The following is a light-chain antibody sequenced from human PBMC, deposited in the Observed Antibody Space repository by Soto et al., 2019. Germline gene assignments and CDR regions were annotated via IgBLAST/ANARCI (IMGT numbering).Light chain of an antibody. V-gene: IGKV3-11*01. CDR3: QQRSNWPPRT. CDR2: DAS. J-gene: IGKJ4*01. Sequence: EIVLTQSPATLSLSPGERATLSCRASQSVSSYLAWYQQKPGQAPRLLIYDASNRATGIPARFSGSGSGTDFTLTISCLEPEDFAVYYCQQRSNWPPRTFGGGTKVEIK. CDR1: QSVSSY.